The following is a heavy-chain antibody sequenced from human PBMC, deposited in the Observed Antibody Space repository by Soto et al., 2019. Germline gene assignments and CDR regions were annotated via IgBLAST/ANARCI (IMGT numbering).Heavy chain of an antibody. CDR1: GYTFTSYD. J-gene: IGHJ6*03. V-gene: IGHV1-8*01. CDR2: MNPNSGNT. CDR3: ARVQLRFLEWPRVYYYYYMDV. D-gene: IGHD3-3*01. Sequence: QVQLVQSGAEVKKPGASVKVSCKASGYTFTSYDINWVRQATGQGLEWMGWMNPNSGNTGYAQKFQGRVTMTRNTSISTAYMGLSSLRSEDTAVYYCARVQLRFLEWPRVYYYYYMDVWGKGTTVTVSS.